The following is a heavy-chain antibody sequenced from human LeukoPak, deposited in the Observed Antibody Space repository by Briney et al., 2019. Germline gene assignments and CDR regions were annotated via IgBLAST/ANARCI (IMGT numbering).Heavy chain of an antibody. Sequence: GGSLRLSCAASGFTFSSYAMHWVRQAPGKGLEWVAVISYDGSNKYYADSVKGRFTISRDNSKNTLYLQMNSLRAEDTAVYYCAKDWDNGDYVLPVGWGQGTLVTVSS. J-gene: IGHJ4*02. CDR2: ISYDGSNK. V-gene: IGHV3-30*04. CDR1: GFTFSSYA. CDR3: AKDWDNGDYVLPVG. D-gene: IGHD4-17*01.